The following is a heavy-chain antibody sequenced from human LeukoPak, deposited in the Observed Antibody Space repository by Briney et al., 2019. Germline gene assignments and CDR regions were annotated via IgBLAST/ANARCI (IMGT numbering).Heavy chain of an antibody. V-gene: IGHV3-23*01. D-gene: IGHD3-22*01. CDR3: TTDRNYYDRGC. CDR2: IRGSGDTA. Sequence: PGGSLRLSCAASGFTFSSHSMAWVRQAPGKGLEWVSAIRGSGDTALYADSVKGRFTISGDNFKNIVYLEMNSLKTEDTAVYYCTTDRNYYDRGCWGQGTLVTVSS. J-gene: IGHJ4*02. CDR1: GFTFSSHS.